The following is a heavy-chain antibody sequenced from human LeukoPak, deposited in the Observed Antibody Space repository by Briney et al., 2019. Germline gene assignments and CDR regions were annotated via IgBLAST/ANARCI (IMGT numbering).Heavy chain of an antibody. CDR3: AGGSSSTSERGNWFDP. D-gene: IGHD2-2*01. Sequence: SVTVSCKTSGGTLSSYPISWVRLAPGQGLDWMGGIIPIFGTANYAQKFQGRVTITTDESTSTAYMELNSLRSEDTAVYYCAGGSSSTSERGNWFDPWGQGTLVTVSS. CDR2: IIPIFGTA. J-gene: IGHJ5*02. V-gene: IGHV1-69*05. CDR1: GGTLSSYP.